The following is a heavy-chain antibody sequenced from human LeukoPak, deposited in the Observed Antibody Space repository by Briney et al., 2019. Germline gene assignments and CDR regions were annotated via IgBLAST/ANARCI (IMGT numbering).Heavy chain of an antibody. J-gene: IGHJ5*02. CDR1: GFTYSSCG. CDR3: ANQKLSGSYLPDR. Sequence: GGSLRLSCAASGFTYSSCGMHWVRQAPGRGLEWVAFILYDGSKKEYADSVMGRFTISRDNSKNTLFLQIDSLRPEDTAVYYCANQKLSGSYLPDRWGQGTLVIVSS. V-gene: IGHV3-30*02. D-gene: IGHD3-10*01. CDR2: ILYDGSKK.